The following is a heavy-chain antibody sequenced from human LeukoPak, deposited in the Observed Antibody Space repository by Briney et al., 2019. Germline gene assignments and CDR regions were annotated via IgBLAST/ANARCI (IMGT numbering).Heavy chain of an antibody. CDR3: ARERLDSSSRFDY. D-gene: IGHD6-6*01. J-gene: IGHJ4*02. V-gene: IGHV4-34*01. Sequence: KPSETLSLTCAVYGGSFSDYYWTWIRQPPGKGLEWIGEITHSGSTNYNPSLKSRVTISVDTSKNQFSLKVNSVTAADTAVYYCARERLDSSSRFDYWGQGTLVTVSS. CDR2: ITHSGST. CDR1: GGSFSDYY.